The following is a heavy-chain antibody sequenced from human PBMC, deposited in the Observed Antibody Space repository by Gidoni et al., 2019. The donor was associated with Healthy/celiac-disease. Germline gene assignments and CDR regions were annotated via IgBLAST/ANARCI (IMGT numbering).Heavy chain of an antibody. CDR3: ASGWELLGCLDY. CDR2: ISSNGGST. CDR1: GFTFSSYA. J-gene: IGHJ4*02. V-gene: IGHV3-64*01. Sequence: EVQLVESGGGLVQPGGSLSLSCAASGFTFSSYAMHWVRQAPGKGLEYVSAISSNGGSTYYANSVKGRFTISRDNSKNTLYLQMGSLRAEDMAVYYCASGWELLGCLDYWGQGTLVTVSS. D-gene: IGHD1-26*01.